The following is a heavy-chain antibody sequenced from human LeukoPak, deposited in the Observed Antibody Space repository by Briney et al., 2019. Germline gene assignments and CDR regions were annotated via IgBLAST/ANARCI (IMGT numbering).Heavy chain of an antibody. CDR2: IYYSGST. Sequence: PSETLSLTCAVFGGSISSYYWSWIRQPPGKGLEWIGYIYYSGSTNYNPSLKSRVTISVDTSKNQFSLKLSSVTAADTAVYYCARAKYDDILTGYYTQYFDYWGQGTLVTVSS. J-gene: IGHJ4*02. D-gene: IGHD3-9*01. CDR3: ARAKYDDILTGYYTQYFDY. V-gene: IGHV4-59*01. CDR1: GGSISSYY.